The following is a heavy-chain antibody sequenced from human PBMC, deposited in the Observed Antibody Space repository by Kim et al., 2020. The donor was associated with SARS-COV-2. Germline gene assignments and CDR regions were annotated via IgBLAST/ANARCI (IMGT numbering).Heavy chain of an antibody. J-gene: IGHJ4*02. CDR3: ARQAGPY. V-gene: IGHV4-39*01. CDR1: GGSIRSSSYY. CDR2: IYYSGST. Sequence: SETLSLTCTVSGGSIRSSSYYWGWIRQPPGKGLEWIGSIYYSGSTYYNPSLKSRVTISVDTSKNQFSLKLSSVTAADTAVYYCARQAGPYWGQGTLVTV. D-gene: IGHD6-19*01.